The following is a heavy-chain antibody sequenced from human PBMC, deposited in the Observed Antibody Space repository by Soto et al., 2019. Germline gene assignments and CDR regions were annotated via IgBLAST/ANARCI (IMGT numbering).Heavy chain of an antibody. CDR1: GGSISSSNW. CDR2: IYHSGST. CDR3: AREIEYSSSSTYGMDV. D-gene: IGHD6-6*01. J-gene: IGHJ6*02. Sequence: SETLSLTCAVSGGSISSSNWWSWVRQPPGKGLEWIGEIYHSGSTNYNPSLKSRVTISVDKSKNQFPLKLSSVTAADTAVYYCAREIEYSSSSTYGMDVWGQGTTVTVSS. V-gene: IGHV4-4*02.